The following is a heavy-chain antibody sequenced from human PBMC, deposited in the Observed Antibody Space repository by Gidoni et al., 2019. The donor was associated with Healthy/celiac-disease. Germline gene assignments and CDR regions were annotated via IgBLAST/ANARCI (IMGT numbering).Heavy chain of an antibody. CDR2: ISYDGTNK. CDR1: GFTFSSSG. V-gene: IGHV3-30*18. D-gene: IGHD3-22*01. CDR3: AKDRLYYDSSDYYLLDAFDI. Sequence: QVQLVESGGGVVQPGRSLRLSCAASGFTFSSSGMHWVRQAPGKGLEWVAVISYDGTNKYYADSVKGRFTISRDNSKNTLYLQMNSLRAEDTAVYYCAKDRLYYDSSDYYLLDAFDIWGQGTMVTVSS. J-gene: IGHJ3*02.